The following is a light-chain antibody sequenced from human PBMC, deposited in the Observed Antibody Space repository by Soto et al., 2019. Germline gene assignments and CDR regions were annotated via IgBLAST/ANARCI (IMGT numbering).Light chain of an antibody. CDR3: QHGYNPLIT. CDR1: QSISKY. Sequence: DIQMTQSPSSLSASVGDRVTLTCRASQSISKYLNWYQVKSGKVPKLLIYGTSNLQSGVPSRFSGSGSGTHFTLTISNLQPEDFAVYYCQHGYNPLITFGGGTRVEIK. CDR2: GTS. V-gene: IGKV1-39*01. J-gene: IGKJ4*01.